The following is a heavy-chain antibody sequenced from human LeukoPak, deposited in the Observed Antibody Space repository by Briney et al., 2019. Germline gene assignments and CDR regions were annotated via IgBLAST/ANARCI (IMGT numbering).Heavy chain of an antibody. CDR2: IYYSGTT. CDR1: GGSISRYF. J-gene: IGHJ4*02. Sequence: SETLSLTCTVSGGSISRYFWSWIRQPPGKGLEWIGHIYYSGTTNYNPSLKSRVTVSVDMSKNQFSLKLRSVTAADTAVYYCARDLLAAAGTVYWGQGTLVSVSS. V-gene: IGHV4-59*01. D-gene: IGHD6-13*01. CDR3: ARDLLAAAGTVY.